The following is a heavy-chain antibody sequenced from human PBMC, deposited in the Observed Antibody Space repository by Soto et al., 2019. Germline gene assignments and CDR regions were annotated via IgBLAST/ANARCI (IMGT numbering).Heavy chain of an antibody. CDR2: ISSSSSTI. CDR1: GFTFSSYS. V-gene: IGHV3-48*02. J-gene: IGHJ6*02. D-gene: IGHD1-1*01. CDR3: ARDPRSTTGTTPYYYYGMDV. Sequence: PGGSLRLSCAASGFTFSSYSMNWIRQAPGKGLEWVSYISSSSSTIYYADSVKGRFTISRDNAKNSLYLQMNSLRDEDTAVYYCARDPRSTTGTTPYYYYGMDVWGQGTTVTVSS.